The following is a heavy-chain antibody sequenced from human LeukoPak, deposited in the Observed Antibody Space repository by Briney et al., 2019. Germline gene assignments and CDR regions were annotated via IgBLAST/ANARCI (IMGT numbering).Heavy chain of an antibody. V-gene: IGHV1-2*02. D-gene: IGHD1-20*01. CDR2: INPNNGEA. CDR1: GYTFTGYL. J-gene: IGHJ4*02. CDR3: VRDLTGTTGDGVY. Sequence: ASVKVSCKTSGYTFTGYLMHRARQAPGQGLVWMGWINPNNGEASYAQKFQGRVTMTRDTSISTASMELSRLTSDDTAIYYCVRDLTGTTGDGVYWGQGTLVTVSS.